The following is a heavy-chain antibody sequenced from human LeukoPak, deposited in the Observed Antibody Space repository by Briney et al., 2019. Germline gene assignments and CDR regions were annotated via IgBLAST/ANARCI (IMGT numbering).Heavy chain of an antibody. CDR1: DGSINGYY. V-gene: IGHV4-59*08. CDR3: ARHGIVDSSRKYYFDY. Sequence: SGTLSLTCTVSDGSINGYYWSWIRQPPGKGLDWIGYMYSGGTTNYSPSLKSRVTISVDTSKNQFSLDLSSVTAADTAVYYCARHGIVDSSRKYYFDYWGQGTLVTVSS. J-gene: IGHJ4*02. CDR2: MYSGGTT. D-gene: IGHD6-13*01.